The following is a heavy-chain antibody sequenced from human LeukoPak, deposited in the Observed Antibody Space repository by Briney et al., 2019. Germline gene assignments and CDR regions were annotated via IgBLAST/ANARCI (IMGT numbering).Heavy chain of an antibody. J-gene: IGHJ6*04. CDR2: IWYDGSNK. CDR3: ARERGDSVVVVAATYYYYGMDV. Sequence: PGRSLRLSCAASGFTFSSYGMHWVRQAPGKGREWVAVIWYDGSNKYYADSVKGRFTISRDNYKNTLYLQMNSLRAEDTAVYYCARERGDSVVVVAATYYYYGMDVWGKGTTVTVSS. CDR1: GFTFSSYG. D-gene: IGHD2-15*01. V-gene: IGHV3-33*01.